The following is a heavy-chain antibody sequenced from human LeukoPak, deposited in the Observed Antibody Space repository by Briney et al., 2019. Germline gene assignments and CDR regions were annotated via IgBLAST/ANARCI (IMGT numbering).Heavy chain of an antibody. V-gene: IGHV3-74*03. CDR2: TDGSSKST. CDR3: ARGNYYGMDV. Sequence: GGSLRLSCAASGFTFSTYWMHWVRQAPGKGLVWVSGTDGSSKSTTYADSVKGQFTISRDNAKNTLYLQLNNLRAEDTAVYYCARGNYYGMDVWGQGTTVIVSS. J-gene: IGHJ6*02. CDR1: GFTFSTYW.